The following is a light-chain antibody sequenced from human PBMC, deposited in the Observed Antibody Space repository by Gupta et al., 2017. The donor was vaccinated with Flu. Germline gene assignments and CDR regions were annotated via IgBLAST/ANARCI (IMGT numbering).Light chain of an antibody. CDR1: QSISSW. CDR3: QQEYSYPPT. V-gene: IGKV1-5*03. CDR2: KAS. J-gene: IGKJ3*01. Sequence: DIHMTPSPSTLSASVGERVPITCRASQSISSWLACYQQKPGQAPKFLIYKASNLVSGVPARFSGSGYGTEFTLTIISLLPDDLATYYCQQEYSYPPTFGDGTTVEIK.